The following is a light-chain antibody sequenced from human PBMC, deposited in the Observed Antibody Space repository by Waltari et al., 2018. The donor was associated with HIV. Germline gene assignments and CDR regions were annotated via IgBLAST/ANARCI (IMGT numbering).Light chain of an antibody. V-gene: IGLV1-40*01. Sequence: QSVLTQPPSVSGAPGQRVTISCTGSSSNTGAGYDVHWYQPLPGTAPRLLIYDTTIRPSGVPDRFSGSKSGTSASLAIAGLQDEDEAVYYCQSYDRSLSVWVFGGGTKVTVL. CDR2: DTT. CDR3: QSYDRSLSVWV. J-gene: IGLJ3*02. CDR1: SSNTGAGYD.